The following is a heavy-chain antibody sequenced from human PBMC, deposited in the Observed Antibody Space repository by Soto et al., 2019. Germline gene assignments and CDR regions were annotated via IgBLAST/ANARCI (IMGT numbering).Heavy chain of an antibody. CDR3: ARDWEVGSSSEVDY. J-gene: IGHJ4*02. Sequence: GGPLRLSCAASGFTFSSYAMHWVRQAPGKGLEWVAVISYDGSNKYYADSVKGRFTISRDNSKNTLYLQMNSLRAEDTAVYYCARDWEVGSSSEVDYWGQGTLVTVSS. D-gene: IGHD6-6*01. CDR2: ISYDGSNK. V-gene: IGHV3-30-3*01. CDR1: GFTFSSYA.